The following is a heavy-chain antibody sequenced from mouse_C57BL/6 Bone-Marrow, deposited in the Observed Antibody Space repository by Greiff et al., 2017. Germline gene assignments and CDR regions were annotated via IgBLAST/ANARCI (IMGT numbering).Heavy chain of an antibody. CDR1: GYTFTSYG. V-gene: IGHV1-81*01. CDR3: ARGIYDGYRDWFAY. J-gene: IGHJ3*01. Sequence: VKLQESGAELARPGASVKLSCKASGYTFTSYGISWVKQRTGQGLEWIGEIYPRSGNTYYNEKFKGKATLTADKSSSTAYMELRSLTSEDSAVYFCARGIYDGYRDWFAYWGQGTLVTVSA. D-gene: IGHD2-3*01. CDR2: IYPRSGNT.